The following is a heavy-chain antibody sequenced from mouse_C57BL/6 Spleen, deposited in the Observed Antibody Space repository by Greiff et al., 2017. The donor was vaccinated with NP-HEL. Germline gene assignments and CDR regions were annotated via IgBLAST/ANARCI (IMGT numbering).Heavy chain of an antibody. J-gene: IGHJ1*03. Sequence: VQLQQSGAELVKPGASVKLSCKASGYTFTEYTIHWVKQRPGQGLEWIGWFYPGSGSIKYNEKFKDKATLTADKSSSTVYMELSRLTSEDSAVYFCAKHGLRQLRDGGYFDVWGTGTTVTVSS. D-gene: IGHD3-2*02. V-gene: IGHV1-62-2*01. CDR2: FYPGSGSI. CDR1: GYTFTEYT. CDR3: AKHGLRQLRDGGYFDV.